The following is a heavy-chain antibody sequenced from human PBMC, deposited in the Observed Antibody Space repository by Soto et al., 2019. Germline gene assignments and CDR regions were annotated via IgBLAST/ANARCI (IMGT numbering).Heavy chain of an antibody. CDR3: ATANPYSSGWSPPYYYMDV. V-gene: IGHV1-24*01. Sequence: ASVKVSCKVSGYTLTELSMHWVRQAPGKGLEWMGGFDPEDGETIYAQKFQGRVTMTEDTSTDTGYMGLSSLRSEDTAVYYCATANPYSSGWSPPYYYMDVWGKGTTVTVSS. CDR1: GYTLTELS. D-gene: IGHD6-19*01. CDR2: FDPEDGET. J-gene: IGHJ6*03.